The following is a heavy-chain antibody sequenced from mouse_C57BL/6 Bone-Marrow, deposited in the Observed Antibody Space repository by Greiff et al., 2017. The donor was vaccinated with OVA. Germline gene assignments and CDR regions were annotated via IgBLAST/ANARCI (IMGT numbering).Heavy chain of an antibody. J-gene: IGHJ1*03. CDR2: IDPENGDT. CDR3: TAGFDV. CDR1: GFNIKDDY. V-gene: IGHV14-4*01. Sequence: EVQLKESGAELVRPGASVKLSCTASGFNIKDDYMHWVKQRPEQGLEWIGWIDPENGDTEYASKFQGKATIPADTSSNTAYLQLSSLTSEDTAVYYCTAGFDVWGTGTTVTVSS.